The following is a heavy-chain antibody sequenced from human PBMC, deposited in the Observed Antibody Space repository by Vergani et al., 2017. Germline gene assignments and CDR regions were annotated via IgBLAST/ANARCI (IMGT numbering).Heavy chain of an antibody. D-gene: IGHD2-21*01. CDR1: EFTFSDVW. Sequence: EGQLVESGGGLVKPGGSLRLSCAASEFTFSDVWMSWVRQAPGKGLEWVARIKSNADGGSADYAASVKGRFIISRDDSKNFLYLQMNSLKIEDTALYFCTAEKEVAFYYSYYHEDCWGKGTTVTVSS. CDR2: IKSNADGGSA. J-gene: IGHJ6*03. CDR3: TAEKEVAFYYSYYHEDC. V-gene: IGHV3-15*01.